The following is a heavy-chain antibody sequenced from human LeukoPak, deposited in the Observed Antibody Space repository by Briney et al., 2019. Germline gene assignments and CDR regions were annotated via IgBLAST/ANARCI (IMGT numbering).Heavy chain of an antibody. Sequence: PSETLSLTCTVSGGSISSSSYYWGWIRQPPGKGLEWIGSIYYSGSAYYNPSLKSRVTISVDTSKNQFSLKLSSVTAADTAVYYCARHSTYYDFWSGYYTSGITWFDPWGQGTLVTVSS. CDR3: ARHSTYYDFWSGYYTSGITWFDP. V-gene: IGHV4-39*01. J-gene: IGHJ5*02. CDR2: IYYSGSA. D-gene: IGHD3-3*01. CDR1: GGSISSSSYY.